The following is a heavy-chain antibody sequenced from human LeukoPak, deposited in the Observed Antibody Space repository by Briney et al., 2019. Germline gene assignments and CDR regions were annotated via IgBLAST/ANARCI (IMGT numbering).Heavy chain of an antibody. J-gene: IGHJ4*02. CDR2: IKQDGSEK. CDR1: GFTFSSYW. V-gene: IGHV3-7*01. Sequence: GGSLRLSCAASGFTFSSYWMSWVRQAPGKGLEWVANIKQDGSEKYYVDSVKGRFTISRDNAKNSLYLQMNSLRAEDTAVYYCARDLKSGRFLDRLEDYWGQGTLVTVSS. D-gene: IGHD3/OR15-3a*01. CDR3: ARDLKSGRFLDRLEDY.